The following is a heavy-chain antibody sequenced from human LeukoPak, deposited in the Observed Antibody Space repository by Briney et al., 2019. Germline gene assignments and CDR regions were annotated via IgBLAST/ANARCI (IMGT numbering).Heavy chain of an antibody. CDR2: INPNSGGT. V-gene: IGHV1-2*02. CDR3: ARSPTNCGGDCYPDY. D-gene: IGHD2-21*02. J-gene: IGHJ4*02. CDR1: GYTFTGYC. Sequence: ASEKVSCKASGYTFTGYCVHWVRPAPAQGLEWMGRINPNSGGTNYAQKFQGRVTMTRDRSISTAYMELNRLRSDETAVYYCARSPTNCGGDCYPDYWGQGTLVTVSS.